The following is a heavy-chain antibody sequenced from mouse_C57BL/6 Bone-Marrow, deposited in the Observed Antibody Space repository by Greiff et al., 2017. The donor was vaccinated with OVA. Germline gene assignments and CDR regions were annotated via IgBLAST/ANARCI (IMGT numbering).Heavy chain of an antibody. D-gene: IGHD1-3*01. J-gene: IGHJ1*03. CDR1: GYTFTSYW. CDR2: IHPNSGST. Sequence: QVQLQQPGAELVKPGASVKLSCKASGYTFTSYWMHWVKQRPGQGLEWIGMIHPNSGSTNYNEKFKSKATLTVDKSSSTAYLQLSSLTSEDTAVYYCTTVGYRRYPWYFDVWGTGTTVTVSS. V-gene: IGHV1-64*01. CDR3: TTVGYRRYPWYFDV.